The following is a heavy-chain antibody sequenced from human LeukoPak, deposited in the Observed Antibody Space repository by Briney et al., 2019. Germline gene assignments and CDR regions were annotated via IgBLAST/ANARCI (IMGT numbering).Heavy chain of an antibody. D-gene: IGHD5-24*01. CDR2: ISSSSSYI. Sequence: PGRSLRLSCAASGFTFSSYSMNWVRQAPGKGLEWVSSISSSSSYIFYADSVKGRFTISRDNAKNSLYLQMNSLRAEDTAVYYCARDRRDGYNYGDAFDIWGQGTMVTVSS. CDR3: ARDRRDGYNYGDAFDI. CDR1: GFTFSSYS. V-gene: IGHV3-21*01. J-gene: IGHJ3*02.